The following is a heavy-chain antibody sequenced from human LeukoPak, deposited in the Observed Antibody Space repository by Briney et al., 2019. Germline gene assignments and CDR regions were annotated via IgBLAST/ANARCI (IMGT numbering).Heavy chain of an antibody. V-gene: IGHV4-31*03. Sequence: SQTLSLTCTVSGGSISSGGYYWSWFRQHPGKGLEWIGYIYYSGSTYYNPSLKSRVTISVDTSKNQFSLKLSSVTAADTAVYYCARGSGSYPYGMDVWGQGTTVTVSS. D-gene: IGHD3-3*01. CDR1: GGSISSGGYY. CDR3: ARGSGSYPYGMDV. J-gene: IGHJ6*02. CDR2: IYYSGST.